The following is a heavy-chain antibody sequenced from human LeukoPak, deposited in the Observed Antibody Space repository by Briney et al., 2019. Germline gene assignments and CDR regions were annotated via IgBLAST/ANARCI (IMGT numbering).Heavy chain of an antibody. J-gene: IGHJ4*02. D-gene: IGHD3-16*02. CDR2: INPNSGGP. CDR1: GYSFTGYY. Sequence: ALVKVSCKTSGYSFTGYYIHWVRQAPGQGLEWMGRINPNSGGPNYGQKFQGTVTMTRDTSISTAYMELSRLRSDDTAVFYCARGGPYEYVWGSYRPFDYWGQGTLVTVSS. CDR3: ARGGPYEYVWGSYRPFDY. V-gene: IGHV1-2*06.